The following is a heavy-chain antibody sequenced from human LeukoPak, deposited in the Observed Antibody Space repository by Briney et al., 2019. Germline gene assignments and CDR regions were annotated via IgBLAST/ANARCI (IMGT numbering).Heavy chain of an antibody. CDR1: GGSISSYY. Sequence: PSETLSLTCTVSGGSISSYYWSWIRQPPGKGLEWIRYIYYSGSTNYNPSLKSRVTISVDTSKNQFSLKLSSVTAADTAVYYCASRHVDTAMAHVPDYYYYGMDVWGQGTTVTVSS. V-gene: IGHV4-59*08. CDR2: IYYSGST. J-gene: IGHJ6*02. D-gene: IGHD5-18*01. CDR3: ASRHVDTAMAHVPDYYYYGMDV.